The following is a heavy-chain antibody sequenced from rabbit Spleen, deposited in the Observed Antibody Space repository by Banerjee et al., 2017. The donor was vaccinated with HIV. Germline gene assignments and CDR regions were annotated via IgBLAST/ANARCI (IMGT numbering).Heavy chain of an antibody. CDR2: IAGSSSGFT. CDR1: GFYFSSRDY. CDR3: ARDTGTSFSTYGMDL. D-gene: IGHD8-1*01. J-gene: IGHJ6*01. V-gene: IGHV1S40*01. Sequence: QSLEESGGGMVKPEGSLALTCKASGFYFSSRDYICWVRQAPGKGLEWISCIAGSSSGFTYSATWAKGRFTISKTSSTTVTLQMTSLTAADTATYFCARDTGTSFSTYGMDLWGPGTLVTVS.